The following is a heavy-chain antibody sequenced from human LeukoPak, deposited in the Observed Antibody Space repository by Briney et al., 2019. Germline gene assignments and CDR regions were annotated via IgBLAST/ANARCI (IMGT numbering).Heavy chain of an antibody. J-gene: IGHJ5*02. Sequence: ASVKVSGKASGYTFTSYDINWVRQATGQGLEWMGWMNPHSGTTGYAQKFQGRVTMTRNNSISTAYMELSSLRSEDTAVYYCARGWGSGWFDPWGQGTLVTVSS. V-gene: IGHV1-8*01. CDR1: GYTFTSYD. D-gene: IGHD7-27*01. CDR2: MNPHSGTT. CDR3: ARGWGSGWFDP.